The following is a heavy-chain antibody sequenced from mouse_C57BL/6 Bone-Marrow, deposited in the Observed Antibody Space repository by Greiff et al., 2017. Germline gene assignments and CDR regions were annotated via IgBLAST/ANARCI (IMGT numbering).Heavy chain of an antibody. CDR3: TAYYGSPDY. CDR1: GFNIKDAY. D-gene: IGHD1-1*01. V-gene: IGHV14-4*01. CDR2: IDPENGDT. Sequence: VHVKQSGAELVRPGASVKLSCTASGFNIKDAYMHWVKQRPEQGLEWIGWIDPENGDTEYASKFQGKATITADTSSNTAYLQLSSLTSEDTAVYYCTAYYGSPDYWGQGTTLTISS. J-gene: IGHJ2*01.